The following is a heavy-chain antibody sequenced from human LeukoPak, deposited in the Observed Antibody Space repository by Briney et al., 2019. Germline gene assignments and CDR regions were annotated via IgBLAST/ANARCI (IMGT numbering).Heavy chain of an antibody. CDR1: GFTFSSYA. D-gene: IGHD4-23*01. V-gene: IGHV3-23*01. Sequence: GGSLRLSCAASGFTFSSYAMSWVRQAPGKGLEWVSAISGSGGSTYYADSVKGRFTISRDNGKNTLFLQMNSLRAEDAAVYYCVRGNDYGGPHYWGQGTLVTVSS. CDR3: VRGNDYGGPHY. J-gene: IGHJ4*02. CDR2: ISGSGGST.